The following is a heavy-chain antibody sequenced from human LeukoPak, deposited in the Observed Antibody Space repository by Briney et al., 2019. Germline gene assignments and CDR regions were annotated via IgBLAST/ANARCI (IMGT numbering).Heavy chain of an antibody. CDR3: AKGFYYYDSSAYFLFAY. CDR1: GFTFEDYA. CDR2: IRWNSGSI. Sequence: GGSLRLSCGASGFTFEDYAMHWVRQAPGKGLEGVSGIRWNSGSIGYADSVTGRFTISRDNAKNSLYLQMNSLRAEDTAVYYCAKGFYYYDSSAYFLFAYWGQGTLVTVSS. J-gene: IGHJ4*02. D-gene: IGHD3-22*01. V-gene: IGHV3-9*01.